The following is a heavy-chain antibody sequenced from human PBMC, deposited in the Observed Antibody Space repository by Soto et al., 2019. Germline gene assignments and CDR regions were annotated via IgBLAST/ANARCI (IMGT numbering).Heavy chain of an antibody. CDR3: ARGVAVYYYYYGMDV. CDR1: RVTFSSYS. D-gene: IGHD6-19*01. J-gene: IGHJ6*02. CDR2: ISSSSSYI. Sequence: GGSLRLSCAAARVTFSSYSMNWVRLAPGKGLEWVSSISSSSSYIYYADSVKGRFTISRDNAKNSLYLQMNSLRAEDTAVYYCARGVAVYYYYYGMDVWGQGTTVTVSS. V-gene: IGHV3-21*01.